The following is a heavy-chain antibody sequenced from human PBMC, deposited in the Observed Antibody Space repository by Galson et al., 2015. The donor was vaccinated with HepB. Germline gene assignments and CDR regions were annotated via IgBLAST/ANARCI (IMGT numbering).Heavy chain of an antibody. CDR3: TAGSGGWSLHY. D-gene: IGHD6-19*01. V-gene: IGHV3-15*01. Sequence: SLRLSCAASGFTFTNAWMGWVRQAPGKGLEWVGRLKIKSDGGTTDYAAPVKGRLTISRDDSKNTLYLQMNSLKTEDTAVYFCTAGSGGWSLHYWGQGTLVTVSS. CDR1: GFTFTNAW. J-gene: IGHJ4*02. CDR2: LKIKSDGGTT.